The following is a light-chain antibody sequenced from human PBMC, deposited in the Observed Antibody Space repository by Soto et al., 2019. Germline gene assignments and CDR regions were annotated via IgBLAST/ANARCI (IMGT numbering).Light chain of an antibody. J-gene: IGKJ2*01. V-gene: IGKV1-39*01. Sequence: DIQMTQSPSSLSVSVGDRVTITCRASQSITNYLNWYQQKPGKAPKLLVYAASSLQSGVPSRFSGNGSRTDFTLTISSLQPEDFATYYCQQSDSYSYTFGQGTKLEIK. CDR3: QQSDSYSYT. CDR1: QSITNY. CDR2: AAS.